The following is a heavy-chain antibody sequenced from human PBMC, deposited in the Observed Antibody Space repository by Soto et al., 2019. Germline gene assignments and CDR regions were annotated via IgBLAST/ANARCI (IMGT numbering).Heavy chain of an antibody. Sequence: GGSLRLSCAASGFTFSNYAMNWVRQAPGKGLEWVSAIGGSGRSTDYVDSVKGRFTVSRDNSKNTVYLQMKSLRAEDTAIYYCAKLRPSEYDSWPGSFDYWGQGTLVTVSS. CDR3: AKLRPSEYDSWPGSFDY. D-gene: IGHD3-3*01. CDR2: IGGSGRST. V-gene: IGHV3-23*01. CDR1: GFTFSNYA. J-gene: IGHJ4*02.